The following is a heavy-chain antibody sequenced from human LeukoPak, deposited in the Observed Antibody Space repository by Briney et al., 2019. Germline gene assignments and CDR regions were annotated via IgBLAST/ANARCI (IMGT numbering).Heavy chain of an antibody. Sequence: EASVKVSCKASGYTFTSYDINWVRQATGQGLEWMGWMNPNSGNTGYAQKFQGRVTITRNTSISTAYMELSSLRSEDTAVYYCARVVGRFGELLGFDPWGQGTLVTVSS. D-gene: IGHD3-10*01. CDR2: MNPNSGNT. CDR1: GYTFTSYD. J-gene: IGHJ5*02. CDR3: ARVVGRFGELLGFDP. V-gene: IGHV1-8*03.